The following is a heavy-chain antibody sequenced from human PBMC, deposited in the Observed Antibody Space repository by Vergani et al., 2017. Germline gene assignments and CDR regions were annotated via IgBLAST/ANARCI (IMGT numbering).Heavy chain of an antibody. V-gene: IGHV4-34*01. Sequence: VQLQQWGAGLLKPSETLSLTCAVYGGSFSGYYWSWIRQPPGKGLEWIGEINHSGSTNYNPSLKSRVTISVDTSKNQFSLKLSSVTAADTAVYYCARGPGWYYGGNPFGYWGQGTLVTVSS. D-gene: IGHD4-23*01. CDR1: GGSFSGYY. CDR2: INHSGST. CDR3: ARGPGWYYGGNPFGY. J-gene: IGHJ4*02.